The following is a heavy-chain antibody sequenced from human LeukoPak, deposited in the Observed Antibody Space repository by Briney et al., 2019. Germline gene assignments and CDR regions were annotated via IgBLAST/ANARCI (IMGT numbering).Heavy chain of an antibody. Sequence: ASVKVSCKASGYTFTGYYMHWVRQGPGQGLEWMGWINPNSGGTNYAQKFQGRVTMTRDTSISTAYMELSRLRSDDTAVYYCARSDYDILTGYYNWFDPWGQGTLVTVSS. V-gene: IGHV1-2*02. D-gene: IGHD3-9*01. CDR2: INPNSGGT. J-gene: IGHJ5*02. CDR3: ARSDYDILTGYYNWFDP. CDR1: GYTFTGYY.